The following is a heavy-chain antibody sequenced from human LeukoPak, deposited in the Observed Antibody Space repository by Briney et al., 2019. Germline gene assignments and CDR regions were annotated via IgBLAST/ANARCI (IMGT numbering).Heavy chain of an antibody. Sequence: KPSETLSLTCTVSGGSISSSSYYWAWIRQPPGQGLEWFGSIYYSGSTYYNPSLNSRVTMSVDTSKNQFSPKLSSVTAADTAVYFCARRVTGDLRRFDYWGQGTLVTVSS. CDR1: GGSISSSSYY. J-gene: IGHJ4*02. D-gene: IGHD7-27*01. CDR3: ARRVTGDLRRFDY. V-gene: IGHV4-39*01. CDR2: IYYSGST.